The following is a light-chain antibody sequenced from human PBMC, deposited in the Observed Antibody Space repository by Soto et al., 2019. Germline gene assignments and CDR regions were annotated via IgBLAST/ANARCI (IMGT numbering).Light chain of an antibody. V-gene: IGKV3-15*01. Sequence: ETVMTQSPSTLSVSPWERATLSFRASQSVNSNLAWYQQKLGQAPRVLIYGASTRATGIPARFSGSGSGTDFTLTISRLEPEDVAVYYCQQYEAVVTFGQGTKVDIK. J-gene: IGKJ1*01. CDR3: QQYEAVVT. CDR2: GAS. CDR1: QSVNSN.